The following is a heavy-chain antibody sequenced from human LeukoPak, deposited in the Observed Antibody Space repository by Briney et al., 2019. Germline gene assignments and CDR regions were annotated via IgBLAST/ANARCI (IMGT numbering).Heavy chain of an antibody. D-gene: IGHD3-22*01. J-gene: IGHJ3*02. Sequence: PGRSLRLSCAASGFTFSSYGMHWVRQAPGKGLEWVAVIWYDGSNKYYADSVKGRFTISRDNTKNSLYPQMNSLRAEDTAVYYCARENSGSYVFDIWGQGTMVTVSS. V-gene: IGHV3-33*01. CDR2: IWYDGSNK. CDR1: GFTFSSYG. CDR3: ARENSGSYVFDI.